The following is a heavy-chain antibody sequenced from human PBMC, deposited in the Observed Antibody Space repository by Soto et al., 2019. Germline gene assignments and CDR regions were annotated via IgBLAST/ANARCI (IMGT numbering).Heavy chain of an antibody. J-gene: IGHJ4*02. CDR3: ARHDWAKPFDY. D-gene: IGHD3-9*01. V-gene: IGHV4-39*01. CDR2: IYYSGST. Sequence: PSETLSLTCTVSGGSIGSSSYYWGWIRQPPGKGLEWIGSIYYSGSTYYNPSLKSRVTISVDTSKNQFSLKLSSVTAADTAVYYCARHDWAKPFDYWGQGTLVTVS. CDR1: GGSIGSSSYY.